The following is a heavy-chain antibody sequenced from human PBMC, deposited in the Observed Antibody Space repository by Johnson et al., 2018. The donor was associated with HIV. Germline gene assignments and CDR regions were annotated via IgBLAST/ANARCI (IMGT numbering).Heavy chain of an antibody. Sequence: MQLVESGGGLVQPGGSLRLSCAASGFTVSSNYMSWVRQAPGKGLEWVSVIYSGGSTYYADSVKGRFTISRDNSKNTLYLQMNSLRAEDTAVYYCARVMGLGGYSLAFDIWGQGTMVTVSS. D-gene: IGHD3-22*01. CDR2: IYSGGST. V-gene: IGHV3-66*01. CDR3: ARVMGLGGYSLAFDI. CDR1: GFTVSSNY. J-gene: IGHJ3*02.